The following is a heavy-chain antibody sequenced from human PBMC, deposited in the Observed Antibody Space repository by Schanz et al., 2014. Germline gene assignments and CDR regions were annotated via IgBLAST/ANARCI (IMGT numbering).Heavy chain of an antibody. Sequence: QLQLQESGSGLVKPSQTLSLTCAVSGGSISRGFYSWNWIRQPPGRGLEWIGCIYYSGSTYYNPSPKPRFTISIDRSKDQFSLALNSVTAADTAVYYCAREDRYYHGLDVWGQGTTVTVS. CDR3: AREDRYYHGLDV. CDR2: IYYSGST. CDR1: GGSISRGFYS. J-gene: IGHJ6*02. V-gene: IGHV4-30-2*01.